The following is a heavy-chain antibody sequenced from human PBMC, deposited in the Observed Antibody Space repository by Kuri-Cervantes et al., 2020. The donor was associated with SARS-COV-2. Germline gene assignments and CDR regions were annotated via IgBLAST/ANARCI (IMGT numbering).Heavy chain of an antibody. V-gene: IGHV1-46*01. Sequence: VKVSCKASGYTFTSYYMHWVRQAPGQGLEWMGIINPSGGSTSYAQKFQGRVTMTRDTSTSTVYMELSSLRAEDTAVYYCARKGRNIDYYYGMDVWGQGTTVTVSS. CDR2: INPSGGST. J-gene: IGHJ6*02. CDR3: ARKGRNIDYYYGMDV. CDR1: GYTFTSYY. D-gene: IGHD1-14*01.